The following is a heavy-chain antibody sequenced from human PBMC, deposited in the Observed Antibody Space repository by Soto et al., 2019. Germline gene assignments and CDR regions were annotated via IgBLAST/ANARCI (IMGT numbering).Heavy chain of an antibody. CDR1: GITFSSYW. V-gene: IGHV3-7*01. J-gene: IGHJ4*02. CDR3: ASQYYDSSGLCLGY. CDR2: IKQDGSEK. D-gene: IGHD3-22*01. Sequence: EVQLVESGGGLVQPGGSLRLSCAVSGITFSSYWMSWVRQAPGKGLEWVANIKQDGSEKYYVDSVKGRFTISRDNATNSLYLQMNRLRAEDTAVYYCASQYYDSSGLCLGYWGQGTLVMVSS.